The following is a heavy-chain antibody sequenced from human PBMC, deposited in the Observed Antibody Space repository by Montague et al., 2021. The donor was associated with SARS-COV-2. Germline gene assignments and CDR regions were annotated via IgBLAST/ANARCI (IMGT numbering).Heavy chain of an antibody. V-gene: IGHV3-30*04. D-gene: IGHD3-16*02. CDR1: GFTFSSYA. J-gene: IGHJ4*02. CDR3: ARDNYDYVWGSYRYIY. CDR2: ISYDGSNK. Sequence: SLRLSWSASGFTFSSYAMHWVRQAPGKGLEWVAVISYDGSNKYYADSVKGRFTISRDNSKNTLYLRMNSLRAEDTAVYYCARDNYDYVWGSYRYIYWGQGTLVTVSS.